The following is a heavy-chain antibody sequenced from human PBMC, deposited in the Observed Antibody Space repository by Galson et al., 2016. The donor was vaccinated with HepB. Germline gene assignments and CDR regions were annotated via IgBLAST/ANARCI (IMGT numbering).Heavy chain of an antibody. D-gene: IGHD6-19*01. J-gene: IGHJ4*02. CDR2: ITGSGTST. CDR3: AKAYSSGWYFFDY. Sequence: SLRLSCAASGFTFSGYAMSFVRQAPGKGLEWVSAITGSGTSTYYADSVKGRLTISRDNSKNTLYLQMNSLRAEDTAVYYCAKAYSSGWYFFDYWGQGTLVTVSS. V-gene: IGHV3-23*01. CDR1: GFTFSGYA.